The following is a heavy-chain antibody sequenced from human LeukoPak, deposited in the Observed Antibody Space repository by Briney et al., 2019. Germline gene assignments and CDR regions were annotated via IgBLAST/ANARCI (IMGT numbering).Heavy chain of an antibody. J-gene: IGHJ3*02. CDR3: ARDGGYFDSSGGLDI. Sequence: SETLSLTCTVSGGSISSSSYYWGWIRQPPGKGLEWIGSMYYSGSTYYNPSLKSRVTISVDTSKNQFSLKLSSVTAADTAVYYCARDGGYFDSSGGLDIWGHGTMVTVSS. D-gene: IGHD3-22*01. CDR2: MYYSGST. V-gene: IGHV4-39*02. CDR1: GGSISSSSYY.